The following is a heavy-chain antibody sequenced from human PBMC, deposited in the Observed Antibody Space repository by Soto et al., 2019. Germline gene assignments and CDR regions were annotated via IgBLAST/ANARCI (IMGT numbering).Heavy chain of an antibody. V-gene: IGHV1-24*01. CDR1: GYTLTELS. CDR3: ATEYSYGYAYYYGMDV. Sequence: ASVKVSCKVSGYTLTELSMHWVRQAPGKGLEWMGGFDPEDGETIYAQKFQGRVTMTEDTSTDTAYMELSSLRSEDAAVYYCATEYSYGYAYYYGMDVWGQGTTVTVSS. J-gene: IGHJ6*02. D-gene: IGHD5-18*01. CDR2: FDPEDGET.